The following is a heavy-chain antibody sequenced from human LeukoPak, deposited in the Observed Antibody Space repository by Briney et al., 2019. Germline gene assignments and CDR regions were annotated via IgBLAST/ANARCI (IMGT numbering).Heavy chain of an antibody. V-gene: IGHV3-30*02. D-gene: IGHD6-13*01. Sequence: GGSLRLSCAASGFTFSSYGMHWVRQAPGKGLEWVAFIRYDGSNKYYADSVKGRFTISRDNSKNTLYLQMNSLRAEDTAVYYCAKVQSSSWYGNFDYWGQGTLVTVSS. CDR2: IRYDGSNK. J-gene: IGHJ4*02. CDR3: AKVQSSSWYGNFDY. CDR1: GFTFSSYG.